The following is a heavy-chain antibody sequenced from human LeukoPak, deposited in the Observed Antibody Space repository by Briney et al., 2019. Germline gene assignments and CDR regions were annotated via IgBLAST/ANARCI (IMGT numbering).Heavy chain of an antibody. CDR3: ARALYGDYLYFDY. Sequence: SETLSLTCAVYGGSFSGYYWSWIRQPPGKGLEWIGEINHSGSTNYNPSLKSRVTISVDTSENQFSLKLSSVTAADTAVYYCARALYGDYLYFDYWGQGTLVTVSS. J-gene: IGHJ4*02. D-gene: IGHD4-17*01. CDR1: GGSFSGYY. CDR2: INHSGST. V-gene: IGHV4-34*01.